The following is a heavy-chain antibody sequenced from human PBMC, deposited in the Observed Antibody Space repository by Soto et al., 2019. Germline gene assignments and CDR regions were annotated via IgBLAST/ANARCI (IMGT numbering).Heavy chain of an antibody. D-gene: IGHD3-3*01. CDR1: GFTFSSYA. CDR3: AKDDFWSGYPTMESGMDV. V-gene: IGHV3-23*01. J-gene: IGHJ6*02. CDR2: ISGSGGST. Sequence: PGGSLRLSCAASGFTFSSYAMSWVRQAPGKGLEWVSAISGSGGSTYYADSVKGRFTISRDNSKNTLYLQMNSLRAEDTAVYYCAKDDFWSGYPTMESGMDVWGQGTTVTVS.